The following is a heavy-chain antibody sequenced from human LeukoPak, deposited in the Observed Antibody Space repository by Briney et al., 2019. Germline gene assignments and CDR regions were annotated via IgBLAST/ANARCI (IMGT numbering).Heavy chain of an antibody. J-gene: IGHJ4*02. CDR2: ISSSGSTI. D-gene: IGHD3-10*01. CDR1: GFTFSSYW. V-gene: IGHV3-48*04. CDR3: ARGPGLVRGVIITSPFY. Sequence: GGSLRLSCAASGFTFSSYWMSWVRQAPGKGLEWVSYISSSGSTIYYADSVKGRFTISRDNAKNSLYLQMNSLRAEDTAVYYCARGPGLVRGVIITSPFYWGQGTLVTVSS.